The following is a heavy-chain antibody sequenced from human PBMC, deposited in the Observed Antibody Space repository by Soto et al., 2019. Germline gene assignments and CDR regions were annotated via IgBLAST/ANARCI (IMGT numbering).Heavy chain of an antibody. CDR1: GFTFDDYA. CDR3: AKDKGCSSTSCYGPGFYYYMDV. Sequence: GGSLRLSCAASGFTFDDYAMHWVRQAPGKGLEWVSGISWNSGSIGYADSVKGRFTISRDNAKNSLYLQMNSLRAEDTALYYCAKDKGCSSTSCYGPGFYYYMDVWGKGTTVTVSS. CDR2: ISWNSGSI. D-gene: IGHD2-2*01. V-gene: IGHV3-9*01. J-gene: IGHJ6*03.